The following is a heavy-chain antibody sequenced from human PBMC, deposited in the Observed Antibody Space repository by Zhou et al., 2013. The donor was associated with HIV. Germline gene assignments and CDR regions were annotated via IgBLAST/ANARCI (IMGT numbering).Heavy chain of an antibody. CDR2: IIPFFGTA. D-gene: IGHD5-12*01. V-gene: IGHV1-69*12. Sequence: QVQLVQSGAEVKKPGSSVKVSCKASGGTFSTYAFSWVRQAPGQGLEWMGGIIPFFGTANYAQKFLGRLTLSADESRRTAYMELSSLTSEDTAVYYCARPAQGGSQFSVDYWGQGALVTVSA. J-gene: IGHJ4*02. CDR1: GGTFSTYA. CDR3: ARPAQGGSQFSVDY.